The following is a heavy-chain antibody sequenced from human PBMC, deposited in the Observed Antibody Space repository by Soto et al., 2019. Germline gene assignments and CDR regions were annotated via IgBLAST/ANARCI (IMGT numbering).Heavy chain of an antibody. D-gene: IGHD5-18*01. CDR1: GDSINNYF. CDR2: ISYSGST. V-gene: IGHV4-59*01. Sequence: QVQLQESGPGLVKPSETMSLTCTISGDSINNYFWNWIRQTPGKGLEWIGYISYSGSTSYNPSLQSRVTISSDTSKNHFSLKLSSVTAADTAVYYCASARQRDTGRGLDVWGQGTTVTVSS. J-gene: IGHJ6*02. CDR3: ASARQRDTGRGLDV.